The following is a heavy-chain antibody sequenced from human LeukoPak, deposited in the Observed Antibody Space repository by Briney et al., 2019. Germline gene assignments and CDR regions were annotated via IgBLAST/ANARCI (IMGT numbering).Heavy chain of an antibody. D-gene: IGHD2-15*01. CDR3: ARDVPLDIGGDAFDI. CDR1: GFTFSSYA. V-gene: IGHV3-23*01. CDR2: ISGSGSNT. Sequence: QPGGSLSLSCAASGFTFSSYAMSWVRQAPGKGLEWVSAISGSGSNTYYADSVKGRFTISRDNSKNTLYLQMNSLRAEDTAVYYCARDVPLDIGGDAFDIWGQGTMVTVSS. J-gene: IGHJ3*02.